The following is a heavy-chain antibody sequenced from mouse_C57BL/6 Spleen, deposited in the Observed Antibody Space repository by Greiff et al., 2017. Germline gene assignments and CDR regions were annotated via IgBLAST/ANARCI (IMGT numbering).Heavy chain of an antibody. CDR3: ARSGDYDRVSYYFDY. V-gene: IGHV1-18*01. Sequence: DVQLQESGPELVKPGASVKIPCKASGYTFTDYNMDWVKQSHGKSLEWIGDINPNNGGTIYNQKFKGKATLTVDKSSSTAYMELRSLTSEDTAVYYCARSGDYDRVSYYFDYWGQGTTLTVSS. D-gene: IGHD2-4*01. J-gene: IGHJ2*01. CDR2: INPNNGGT. CDR1: GYTFTDYN.